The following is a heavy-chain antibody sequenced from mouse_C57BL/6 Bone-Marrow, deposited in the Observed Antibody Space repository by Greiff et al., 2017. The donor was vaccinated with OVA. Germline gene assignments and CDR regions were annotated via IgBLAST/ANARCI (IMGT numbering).Heavy chain of an antibody. D-gene: IGHD1-1*01. CDR1: GYTFTSYG. J-gene: IGHJ2*01. V-gene: IGHV1-81*01. Sequence: VHLVESGAELARPGASVKLSCKASGYTFTSYGISWVKQRTGQGLEWIGEIYPRSGNTYYNEKFKGKATLTADKSSSTAYMELRSLTSEDSSVYFCARVSYYYGSTLYYFDYWGQGTTLTVSS. CDR2: IYPRSGNT. CDR3: ARVSYYYGSTLYYFDY.